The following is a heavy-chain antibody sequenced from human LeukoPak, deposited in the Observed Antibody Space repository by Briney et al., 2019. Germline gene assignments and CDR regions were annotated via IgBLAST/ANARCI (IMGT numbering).Heavy chain of an antibody. CDR3: ARNIWFGESADAFDI. V-gene: IGHV1-2*02. D-gene: IGHD3-10*01. Sequence: GASVKVSCKASGYTFTGYYMHWLRQPPGQGLEWMGGINPNSGCTNYSQKFQGRVTMNGDKSIRTAYMELSRLTSDDTGVYYCARNIWFGESADAFDIWGQGTMVTVSS. CDR1: GYTFTGYY. CDR2: INPNSGCT. J-gene: IGHJ3*02.